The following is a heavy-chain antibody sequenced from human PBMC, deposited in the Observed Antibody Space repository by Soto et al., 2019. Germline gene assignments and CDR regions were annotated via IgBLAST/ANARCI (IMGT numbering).Heavy chain of an antibody. CDR3: AKDSGSYYDYHSGMDV. CDR2: ISYDGSNK. D-gene: IGHD1-26*01. V-gene: IGHV3-30*18. J-gene: IGHJ6*02. Sequence: QVQLVESGGGVVQPGRSLRLSCAASGFTFSSYGMHWVRQATGKGLGWVAVISYDGSNKYYADSVNGRFTISRDNSKNTLYLKMNSLRAEDTAVYYCAKDSGSYYDYHSGMDVWGQGTTVTVSS. CDR1: GFTFSSYG.